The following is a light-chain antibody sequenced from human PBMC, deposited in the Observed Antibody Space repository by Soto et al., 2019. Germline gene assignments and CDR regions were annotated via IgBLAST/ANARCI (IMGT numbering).Light chain of an antibody. CDR2: GNS. CDR1: SSNIGAGYD. Sequence: QSVLKQPPSVSGAPGQRVTISCTGSSSNIGAGYDVHWYQQLPGTAPKLLIYGNSNRPSGVPDLFSGSKSGTSASLAITGLEAEDEADDYCQSYDSSLSGSVFGGGTKLTVL. J-gene: IGLJ3*02. V-gene: IGLV1-40*01. CDR3: QSYDSSLSGSV.